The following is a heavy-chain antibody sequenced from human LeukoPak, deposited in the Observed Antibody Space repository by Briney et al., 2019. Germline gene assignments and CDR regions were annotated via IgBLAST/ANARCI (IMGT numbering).Heavy chain of an antibody. Sequence: PGRSLRLSCAASGFTFSSYAMHWVRQAPGKGLDWVAHIKEDGTRKYYVDSVRGRFTISRDNAKNSLFLQMNSLRVEDTAVFYCVAWGSLVVWGQGTLVTVSS. CDR1: GFTFSSYA. D-gene: IGHD3-16*01. J-gene: IGHJ4*02. V-gene: IGHV3-7*01. CDR2: IKEDGTRK. CDR3: VAWGSLVV.